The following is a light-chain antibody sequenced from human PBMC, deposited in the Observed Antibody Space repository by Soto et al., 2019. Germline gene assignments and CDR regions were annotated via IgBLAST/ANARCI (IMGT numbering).Light chain of an antibody. CDR2: DAS. CDR3: QQYNSYSPST. V-gene: IGKV1-5*01. Sequence: DIQMTQSPSTLSASVGDRVTITCRASQSISSWLAWYQQKPGKAPKLLIYDASRLESGVPSRFSGSGSGTEFTLTISSLQHDDFATNYCQQYNSYSPSTFGQGTKVEIK. CDR1: QSISSW. J-gene: IGKJ1*01.